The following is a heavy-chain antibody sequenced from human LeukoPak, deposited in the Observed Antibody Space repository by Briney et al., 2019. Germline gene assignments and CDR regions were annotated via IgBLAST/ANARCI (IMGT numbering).Heavy chain of an antibody. V-gene: IGHV3-30*03. Sequence: GGSLRLSCAASGFTFSSYGMHWVRQAPGKGLEWVAVISYDGSNKYYADSVKGRFTISRDNSRNTLYPQMNSLRAEDMAVYYCAREFSGYAFDIWGQGTMVTVSS. CDR1: GFTFSSYG. CDR3: AREFSGYAFDI. CDR2: ISYDGSNK. J-gene: IGHJ3*02. D-gene: IGHD5-12*01.